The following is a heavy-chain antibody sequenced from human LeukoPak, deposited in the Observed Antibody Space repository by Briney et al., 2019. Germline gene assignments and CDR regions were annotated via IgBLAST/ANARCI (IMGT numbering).Heavy chain of an antibody. D-gene: IGHD1-26*01. CDR2: MQSKGDGETT. CDR3: DYRGSWEHCFDY. J-gene: IGHJ4*01. CDR1: GFTFREAW. Sequence: GGSLRLSCAASGFTFREAWMSWVRQAPGRGLGWVGRMQSKGDGETTYQAALVTSRFTISRDDSENTLYLQMNSLRTDDTAVYYCDYRGSWEHCFDYWGQGILVAASS. V-gene: IGHV3-15*01.